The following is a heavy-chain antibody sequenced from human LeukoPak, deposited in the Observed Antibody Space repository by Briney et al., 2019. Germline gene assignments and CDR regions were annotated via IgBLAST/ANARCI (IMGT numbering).Heavy chain of an antibody. Sequence: KPSQTLSLTCTVSGGSISSSSYYWGWIRQPPGKGLEWIGSIYYSCSNYYTPSLKSRVNISVYTSKNQFSLKLSSVTAADTAVYYCARGHSGYAFDYWGQGTLVTVSS. CDR3: ARGHSGYAFDY. CDR2: IYYSCSN. V-gene: IGHV4-39*01. CDR1: GGSISSSSYY. J-gene: IGHJ4*02. D-gene: IGHD5-12*01.